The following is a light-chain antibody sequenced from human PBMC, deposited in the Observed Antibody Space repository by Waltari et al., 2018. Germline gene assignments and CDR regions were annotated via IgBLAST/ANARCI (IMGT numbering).Light chain of an antibody. CDR3: QMYVRLPAT. Sequence: SCRDSQRVGRYLGWYQQKQGQAPRLLIYAASTRASGVPYRFSGGGSGTDFSLTISRLEPEDFAVYYCQMYVRLPATFGQGTKVEI. J-gene: IGKJ1*01. CDR1: QRVGRY. V-gene: IGKV3-20*01. CDR2: AAS.